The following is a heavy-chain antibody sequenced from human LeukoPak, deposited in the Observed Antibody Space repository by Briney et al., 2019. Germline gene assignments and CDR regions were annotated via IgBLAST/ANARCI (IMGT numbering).Heavy chain of an antibody. Sequence: ASVKVSCKASGYTFTSYGISWVRQAPGQGLEWMGWISAYNGNTNYAQKLQGRVAMTTDTSTSTAYMELRSLRSDDTAVHYCARDLGYDILTGYRTYFDYWGQGTLVTVSS. CDR1: GYTFTSYG. CDR3: ARDLGYDILTGYRTYFDY. CDR2: ISAYNGNT. D-gene: IGHD3-9*01. J-gene: IGHJ4*02. V-gene: IGHV1-18*01.